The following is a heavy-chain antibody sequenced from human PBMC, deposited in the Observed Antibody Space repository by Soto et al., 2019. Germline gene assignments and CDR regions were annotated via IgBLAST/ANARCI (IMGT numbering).Heavy chain of an antibody. CDR1: GFAVSSKY. D-gene: IGHD6-19*01. J-gene: IGHJ4*02. Sequence: EVQLVESGGGLIQPGGSLRLSCAASGFAVSSKYMTRVRQAPGKGLEWVSVIYGDGTTYYADSVKGRFTISRDTSKNTLYLQMNSLRAEDMAVYYCVQTTGWPGFDFWGQGTLVTVSS. V-gene: IGHV3-53*01. CDR2: IYGDGTT. CDR3: VQTTGWPGFDF.